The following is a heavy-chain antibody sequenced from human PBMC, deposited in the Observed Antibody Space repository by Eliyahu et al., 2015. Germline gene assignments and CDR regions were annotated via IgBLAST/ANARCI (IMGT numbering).Heavy chain of an antibody. J-gene: IGHJ6*02. CDR1: GGPISSGGYY. V-gene: IGHV4-31*03. D-gene: IGHD3-16*01. CDR2: IYYSGTT. Sequence: QVQLQESGPGLVKPSQTLSLTCTVSGGPISSGGYYWHWIRQXPGKXLEWIGYIYYSGTTYYNPSLKSRLSMSIDTSKNQFSLQLSSVTAADTAVYHCARDFIRVGMDVWGQGTTVTVSS. CDR3: ARDFIRVGMDV.